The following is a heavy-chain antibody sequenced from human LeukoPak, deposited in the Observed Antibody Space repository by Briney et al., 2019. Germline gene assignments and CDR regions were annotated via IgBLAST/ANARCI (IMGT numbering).Heavy chain of an antibody. V-gene: IGHV4-59*12. J-gene: IGHJ4*02. CDR1: GGSISSYY. D-gene: IGHD1-26*01. CDR2: IYYSGST. Sequence: SEALSLTCIVSGGSISSYYWSWIRQPPGKGLEWIGYIYYSGSTNYNPSLKSRVTISVDTSKNQFSLKLSSVTAADTAVYYCARGGRSGSYYFDYWGQGTLVTVSS. CDR3: ARGGRSGSYYFDY.